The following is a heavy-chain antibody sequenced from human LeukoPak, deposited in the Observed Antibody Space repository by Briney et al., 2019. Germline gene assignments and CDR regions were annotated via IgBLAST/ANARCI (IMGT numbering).Heavy chain of an antibody. V-gene: IGHV3-7*01. CDR1: GFTFSNYW. D-gene: IGHD4-17*01. Sequence: PGGSLRLSCAASGFTFSNYWMSWVRQAPGKGLEWVANIKDDGSAKYYVDSVKGRFTISRDNAKNSLYLQMNSLRAEDTAVYYCARAFGTTVTTLFWFDPWGQGTLVTVSS. J-gene: IGHJ5*02. CDR3: ARAFGTTVTTLFWFDP. CDR2: IKDDGSAK.